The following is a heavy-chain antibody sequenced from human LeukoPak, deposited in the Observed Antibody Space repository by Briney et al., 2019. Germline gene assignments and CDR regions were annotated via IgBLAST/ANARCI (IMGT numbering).Heavy chain of an antibody. CDR3: AKDPSSSWFGDYFVY. V-gene: IGHV1-2*02. CDR1: GYTFTGYY. CDR2: INPNSGGT. Sequence: ASVKVSCKASGYTFTGYYMHWVRQAPGQGLEWMGWINPNSGGTNYAQKFQGRVTMTRDTSISTAYMELSRLRSDDTAVYYCAKDPSSSWFGDYFVYWGQGTLVTVSS. D-gene: IGHD6-13*01. J-gene: IGHJ4*02.